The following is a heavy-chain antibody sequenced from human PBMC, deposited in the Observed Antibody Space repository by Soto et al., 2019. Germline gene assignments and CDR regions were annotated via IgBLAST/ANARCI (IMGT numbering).Heavy chain of an antibody. CDR1: GFTFSSYS. CDR3: ASSIESYYFDY. V-gene: IGHV3-21*01. Sequence: EVQLVESGGGLVKPGGSPRLSCAASGFTFSSYSMNWVRQAPGKGLEWVSSISSSSSYIYYADSVKGRFTISRDNAKNSLYLQMNSLRAEDTAVYYCASSIESYYFDYWGQGTLVTVSS. CDR2: ISSSSSYI. J-gene: IGHJ4*02.